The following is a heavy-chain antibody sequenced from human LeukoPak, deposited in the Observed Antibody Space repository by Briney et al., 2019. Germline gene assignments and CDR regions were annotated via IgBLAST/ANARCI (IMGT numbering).Heavy chain of an antibody. V-gene: IGHV1-2*02. D-gene: IGHD3-3*01. CDR3: ASRGYDFWSGYRYSDPFDI. J-gene: IGHJ3*02. Sequence: ASVKVSCKASGYTFTSYGISWVRQAPGQGLEWMGWINPNSGGTNYAQKFQGRVTMTRDTSISTAYMELSRLRSDDTAVYYCASRGYDFWSGYRYSDPFDIWGQGTMVTVSS. CDR2: INPNSGGT. CDR1: GYTFTSYG.